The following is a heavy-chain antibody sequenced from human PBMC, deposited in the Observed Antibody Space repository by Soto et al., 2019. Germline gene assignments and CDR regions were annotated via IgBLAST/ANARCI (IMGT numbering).Heavy chain of an antibody. Sequence: SVKVSCKASGGTFSSYAISWVRQAPGQGHEWMGGIIPIFGTANYAQKFQGRVTITADESTSTAYMELSSLRSEDTAVYYCARERRTIFGVVDHYYYYGMDVWGQGTTVTVSS. CDR3: ARERRTIFGVVDHYYYYGMDV. CDR2: IIPIFGTA. J-gene: IGHJ6*02. V-gene: IGHV1-69*13. CDR1: GGTFSSYA. D-gene: IGHD3-3*01.